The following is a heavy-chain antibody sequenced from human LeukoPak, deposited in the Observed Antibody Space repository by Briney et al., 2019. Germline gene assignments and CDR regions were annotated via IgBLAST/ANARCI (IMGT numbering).Heavy chain of an antibody. D-gene: IGHD2-8*01. Sequence: GGSLRLSCTASGFTFSDYSLSWIRQAPGKGLQLISYITSSGGFIYYADSVKGRFTISRDNANNSLYLQMNNLRAEDTAVYYCASPALLVRDDGVDIWGQGTMVTVSS. CDR2: ITSSGGFI. V-gene: IGHV3-11*01. J-gene: IGHJ3*02. CDR1: GFTFSDYS. CDR3: ASPALLVRDDGVDI.